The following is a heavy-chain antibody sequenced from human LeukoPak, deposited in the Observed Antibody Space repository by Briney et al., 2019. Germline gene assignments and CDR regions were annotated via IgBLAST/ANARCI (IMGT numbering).Heavy chain of an antibody. D-gene: IGHD2-15*01. Sequence: GGSLRLSCAASGFSVSNNYMSWVRQAPGKGLEWVSVIYSGGSAFYADSVKGRFTISRDNSKNTLYLQMNSLRAEDTAVYYCASDSYSPEYFQHWGQGTLVTVSS. CDR2: IYSGGSA. CDR3: ASDSYSPEYFQH. J-gene: IGHJ1*01. V-gene: IGHV3-66*01. CDR1: GFSVSNNY.